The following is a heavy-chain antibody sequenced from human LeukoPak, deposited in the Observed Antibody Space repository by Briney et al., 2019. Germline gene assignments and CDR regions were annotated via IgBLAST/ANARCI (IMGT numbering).Heavy chain of an antibody. CDR3: ARSTERNYYYGMDV. Sequence: SETLSLTCAAYGGSFSGYYWSWIRQPPGKGLEWIGEINHSGSTNYNPSLKSRVTISVDTSKNQFSLKLSSVTAADTAVYYCARSTERNYYYGMDVWGQGTTVTVSS. D-gene: IGHD4-11*01. CDR2: INHSGST. J-gene: IGHJ6*02. V-gene: IGHV4-34*01. CDR1: GGSFSGYY.